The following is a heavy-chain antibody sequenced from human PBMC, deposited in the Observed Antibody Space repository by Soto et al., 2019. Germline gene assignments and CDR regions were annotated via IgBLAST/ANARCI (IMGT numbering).Heavy chain of an antibody. Sequence: QEQLVESGGGLVKPGGSLRLSCAASGFNFNDYYMSWIRQASGKGLEYIAYISSLNQYNNYADSVKGRFTISIDNAKHSLELQMSSLRYEDTAVYYCARLVSLRYFDSWGRGTLVTVST. CDR3: ARLVSLRYFDS. CDR2: ISSLNQYN. J-gene: IGHJ4*02. CDR1: GFNFNDYY. V-gene: IGHV3-11*06. D-gene: IGHD3-9*01.